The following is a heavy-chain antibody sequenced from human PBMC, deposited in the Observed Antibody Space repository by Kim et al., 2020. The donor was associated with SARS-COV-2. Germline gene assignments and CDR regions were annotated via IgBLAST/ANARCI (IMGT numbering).Heavy chain of an antibody. CDR3: ARAAGDGYNLDYYYYGMDV. CDR1: GGTFSSYA. V-gene: IGHV1-69*13. Sequence: SVKVSCKASGGTFSSYAISWVRQAPGQGLEWMGGIIPIFGTANYAQKFQGRVTITADESTSTAYMELSSLRSEDTAVYYCARAAGDGYNLDYYYYGMDVWGQGTTVTVSS. J-gene: IGHJ6*02. D-gene: IGHD5-12*01. CDR2: IIPIFGTA.